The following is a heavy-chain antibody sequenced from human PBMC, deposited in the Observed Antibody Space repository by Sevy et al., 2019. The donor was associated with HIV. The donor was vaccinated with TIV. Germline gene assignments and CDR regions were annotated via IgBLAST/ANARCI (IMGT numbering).Heavy chain of an antibody. V-gene: IGHV4-59*08. J-gene: IGHJ4*02. D-gene: IGHD1-26*01. CDR1: GGSITSLY. CDR2: IYYNGHI. Sequence: SETLSLTCTVSGGSITSLYWNWIRQPPGKGLEWIANIYYNGHINYNPSLKSRVTLSLDTYTNQFSLRLSSVTAADTAMYYCAGENAWGRGYSWGQGTLVTVSS. CDR3: AGENAWGRGYS.